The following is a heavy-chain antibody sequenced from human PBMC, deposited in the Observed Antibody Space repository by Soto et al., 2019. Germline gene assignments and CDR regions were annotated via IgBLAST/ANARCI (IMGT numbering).Heavy chain of an antibody. J-gene: IGHJ3*02. Sequence: EVQLVESGGGLVQPGGSLRLSCAASGFTFSSYWMSWVRQAPGKGLEWVANIKQDGSEKYYVDSVKGRFTISRDNAKNSLYLQMNSLRAEDTAVYYCAVQGTTYYDFWSGYVDAFDIWGQGTMVTVSS. CDR3: AVQGTTYYDFWSGYVDAFDI. D-gene: IGHD3-3*01. CDR1: GFTFSSYW. CDR2: IKQDGSEK. V-gene: IGHV3-7*05.